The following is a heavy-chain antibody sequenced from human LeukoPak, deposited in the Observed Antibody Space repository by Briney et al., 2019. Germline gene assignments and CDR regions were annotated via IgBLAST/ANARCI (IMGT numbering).Heavy chain of an antibody. CDR1: GVTFSSYT. CDR3: ARDQYCSGGSCLSHAFDI. V-gene: IGHV1-69*04. D-gene: IGHD2-15*01. Sequence: ASVKVSCKASGVTFSSYTISWVRQAPGQGLEWMGRIIPILGIANYAQKFQGRVTITADKSTSTAYMELSSLRSEDTAVYYCARDQYCSGGSCLSHAFDIWGQGTMVTVSS. J-gene: IGHJ3*02. CDR2: IIPILGIA.